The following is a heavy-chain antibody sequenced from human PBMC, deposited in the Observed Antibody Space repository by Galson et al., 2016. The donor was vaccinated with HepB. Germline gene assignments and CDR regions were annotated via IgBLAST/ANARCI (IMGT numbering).Heavy chain of an antibody. CDR3: ARDDDYVWGTYRYTRTVPQYYFDY. CDR2: ISFDGSNN. Sequence: SLRLSCAASGFTFSSYAMHWVRQALGNGLEWVAVISFDGSNNFCADSVKGRFTISRDNSKNTLYLQMDSLRAEDTAVYYCARDDDYVWGTYRYTRTVPQYYFDYWGQGTLVTVSS. J-gene: IGHJ4*02. V-gene: IGHV3-30-3*01. CDR1: GFTFSSYA. D-gene: IGHD3-16*02.